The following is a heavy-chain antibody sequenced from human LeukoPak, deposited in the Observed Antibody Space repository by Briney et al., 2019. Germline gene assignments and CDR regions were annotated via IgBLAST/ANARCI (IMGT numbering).Heavy chain of an antibody. D-gene: IGHD2-15*01. CDR1: GFTFSSYE. CDR3: ARERFCSGGSCYGDLDY. J-gene: IGHJ4*02. CDR2: ISSSGSTI. V-gene: IGHV3-48*03. Sequence: GGSLRLSCAASGFTFSSYEMNWLRQAPGKGLEWVSYISSSGSTIYYADSVKGRFTISRDNAKNSLYLQMNSLRAEDTAVYYCARERFCSGGSCYGDLDYWGQGTPVTVSS.